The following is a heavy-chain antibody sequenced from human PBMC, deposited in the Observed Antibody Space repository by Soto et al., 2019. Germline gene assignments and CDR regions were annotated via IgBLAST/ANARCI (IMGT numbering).Heavy chain of an antibody. Sequence: QVQLVQSGAEVKKPGASVKVSCKASGYTFTGYYMHWVRXAPGXGLEWMGWINPNSGGTNYAQKFQGWVTMTRDTSISTAYMELSRLRXDDTAXYXXAXXXXXXXXXXSSPKEIAHFDYWGQGTLVTVSS. J-gene: IGHJ4*02. D-gene: IGHD6-13*01. CDR2: INPNSGGT. CDR3: AXXXXXXXXXXSSPKEIAHFDY. V-gene: IGHV1-2*04. CDR1: GYTFTGYY.